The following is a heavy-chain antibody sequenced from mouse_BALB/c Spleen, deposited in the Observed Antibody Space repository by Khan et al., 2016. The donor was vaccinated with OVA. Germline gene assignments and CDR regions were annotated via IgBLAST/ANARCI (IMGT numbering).Heavy chain of an antibody. CDR2: ISYDGSN. Sequence: EVRLQESGPGLVKPSQSLSLTCSVTGYSITSGYYWNWIRQFPGNKLEWMGYISYDGSNNYNPSLKNRISITRDTSKNQFFLKLNSVTTEDTATYYCARDYYGNYYFDCWGQGTTLTVSS. CDR1: GYSITSGYY. V-gene: IGHV3-6*02. J-gene: IGHJ2*01. D-gene: IGHD2-1*01. CDR3: ARDYYGNYYFDC.